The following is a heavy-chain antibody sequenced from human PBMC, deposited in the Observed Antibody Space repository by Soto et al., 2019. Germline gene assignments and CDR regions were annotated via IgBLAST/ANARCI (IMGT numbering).Heavy chain of an antibody. D-gene: IGHD3-22*01. J-gene: IGHJ6*02. CDR1: GGTPSNSA. CDR3: AGGRIVVVGSRAYSGMDV. V-gene: IGHV1-69*01. CDR2: IIPVFGLV. Sequence: QVHLLLQSGAEVKKPGSSVKVSCKASGGTPSNSAISWVRQAPGQGREWMGGIIPVFGLVKYAQNSQGRVTITADESTNSAYMELSSLRPEDTAVYYCAGGRIVVVGSRAYSGMDVWGQGTTVTVSS.